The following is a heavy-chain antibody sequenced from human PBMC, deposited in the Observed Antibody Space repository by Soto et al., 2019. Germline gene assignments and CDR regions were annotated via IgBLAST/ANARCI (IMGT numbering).Heavy chain of an antibody. D-gene: IGHD2-15*01. CDR2: IYYSGST. CDR3: RHCSVPVFAY. J-gene: IGHJ4*02. Sequence: ETPCPPSTVFCGSISNSSDYRGLIRQPPRKGLGWMGSIYYSGSTYYNPSLKSRVTISVDTSKNQFSLKLSSVTAADMAVYYCRHCSVPVFAYWGKGTLVPVSP. V-gene: IGHV4-39*05. CDR1: CGSISNSSDY.